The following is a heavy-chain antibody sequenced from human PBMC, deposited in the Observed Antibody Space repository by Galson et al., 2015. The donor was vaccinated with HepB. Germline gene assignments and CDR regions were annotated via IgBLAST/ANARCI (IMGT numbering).Heavy chain of an antibody. Sequence: SVTVSCKASGSTFTTYAINWVRQATGQGLEWMGWMKPNSGNTVYAPKFQGRVTMTRNTSISTAYMELSSLTSEDTAVYYCARGPFGCSIGSCYWFDPWGQGTLVTVSS. V-gene: IGHV1-8*01. CDR1: GSTFTTYA. CDR2: MKPNSGNT. CDR3: ARGPFGCSIGSCYWFDP. J-gene: IGHJ5*02. D-gene: IGHD2-15*01.